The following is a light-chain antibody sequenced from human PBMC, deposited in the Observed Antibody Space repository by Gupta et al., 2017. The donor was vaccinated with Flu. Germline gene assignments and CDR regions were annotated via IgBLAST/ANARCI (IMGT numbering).Light chain of an antibody. CDR3: QQYHSYPQT. CDR1: QNISSW. CDR2: TAS. V-gene: IGKV1-5*03. J-gene: IGKJ1*01. Sequence: DIQFTQSPSTLSASVRDTVNITCRASQNISSWLAWYQQKPGKAPKLLIYTASDLESGVSSRFSGSGSGTEFTLTISNLQPDDFAIYYCQQYHSYPQTFGQGTKVEI.